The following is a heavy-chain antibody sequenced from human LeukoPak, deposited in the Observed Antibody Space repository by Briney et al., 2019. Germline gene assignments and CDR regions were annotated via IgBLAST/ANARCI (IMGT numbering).Heavy chain of an antibody. CDR3: AREGVTVVTRYLDY. CDR2: ISSSGSTR. D-gene: IGHD4-23*01. V-gene: IGHV3-48*03. Sequence: LSLTCSVSGGSISSYYWNWVRQAPGKGLEWVSYISSSGSTRYYADSVKGRFTISRDNAKNSLYLQMNSLRAEDTAVYYCAREGVTVVTRYLDYWGQGTLVTVSS. J-gene: IGHJ4*02. CDR1: GGSISSYY.